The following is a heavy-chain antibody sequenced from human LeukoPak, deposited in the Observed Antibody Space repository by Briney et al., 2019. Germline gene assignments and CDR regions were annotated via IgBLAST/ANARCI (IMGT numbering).Heavy chain of an antibody. D-gene: IGHD5-18*01. J-gene: IGHJ6*02. CDR2: INPKSGGT. CDR1: GYTFTGYY. CDR3: ARAPRGYSYGFDYYYYGMDV. V-gene: IGHV1-2*02. Sequence: GASVKVSCKASGYTFTGYYMHWVRQAPGQGLEWMGWINPKSGGTKYEQKFQGRVTMTRDTSISTAYMELSRLRSDDTAVYYCARAPRGYSYGFDYYYYGMDVWGQGTTVTVSS.